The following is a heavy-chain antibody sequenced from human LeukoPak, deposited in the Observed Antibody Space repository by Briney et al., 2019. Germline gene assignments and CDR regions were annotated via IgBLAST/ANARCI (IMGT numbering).Heavy chain of an antibody. CDR1: GFTFSNYE. Sequence: PGGSLRLSCAASGFTFSNYEMNWVRQAPGKGLEWVSFISPGDSNIFYSDSVKGRFTISRDNAKNSLFLQMSSLRPEDTAVYFCAREGTNGDFFDYWGQGTLVTVPS. CDR2: ISPGDSNI. CDR3: AREGTNGDFFDY. V-gene: IGHV3-48*03. D-gene: IGHD3-3*01. J-gene: IGHJ4*02.